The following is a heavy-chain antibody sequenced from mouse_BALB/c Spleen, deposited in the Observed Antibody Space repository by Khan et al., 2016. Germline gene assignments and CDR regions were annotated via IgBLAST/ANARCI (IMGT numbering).Heavy chain of an antibody. Sequence: EVQLQESGPGLVKPSQSLSLTCTVTGYSITSDYAWNWIRQFPGNQLEWMGYISYSGSTSYHPSLKSRISITRDTSRNQFFLQLNSVNTEDTATXYCARHDVGFFDYWGQGTTLTVSS. V-gene: IGHV3-2*02. CDR1: GYSITSDYA. CDR3: ARHDVGFFDY. CDR2: ISYSGST. J-gene: IGHJ2*01.